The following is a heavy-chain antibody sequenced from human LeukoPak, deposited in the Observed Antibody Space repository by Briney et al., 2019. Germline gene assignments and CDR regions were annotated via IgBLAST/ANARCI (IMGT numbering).Heavy chain of an antibody. CDR1: GFTFSNYW. Sequence: PGGSLRLSCAASGFTFSNYWRTWVRQAPGKGLEWVANIGQDGGENYYVDYVKGRFTISSDNTKEPLSLQMNSLGAEYTALYYCATLRGCSYWGRGTLVTVSS. D-gene: IGHD2-8*01. CDR3: ATLRGCSY. J-gene: IGHJ4*02. CDR2: IGQDGGEN. V-gene: IGHV3-7*01.